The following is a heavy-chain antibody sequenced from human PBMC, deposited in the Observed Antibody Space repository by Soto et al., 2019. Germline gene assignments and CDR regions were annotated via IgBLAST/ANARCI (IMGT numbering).Heavy chain of an antibody. CDR1: GYSFTSYW. Sequence: GESLKISCKGSGYSFTSYWISWVRQMPGKGLEWMGRIDPSDSYTNYSPSFQGHVTISADKSISTAYLQRSSLKASDTGMYYCARQPDDSYGSGSYYYGMDVWGQGTTVTVSS. CDR3: ARQPDDSYGSGSYYYGMDV. V-gene: IGHV5-10-1*01. J-gene: IGHJ6*02. CDR2: IDPSDSYT. D-gene: IGHD3-10*01.